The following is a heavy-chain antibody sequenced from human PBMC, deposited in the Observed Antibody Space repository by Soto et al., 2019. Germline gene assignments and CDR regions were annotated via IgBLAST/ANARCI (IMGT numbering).Heavy chain of an antibody. Sequence: QVQLLQSGAEVKKPGASVKVSCKASGYTFTSYCISWVRQAPGQGLEWMGRIRAYNGNTNYAQQLQGRVTMTTDTSTSTADMELRSLRSDDTAVYYCARLTTVDPNGDYWCQGTLVTVSS. CDR1: GYTFTSYC. V-gene: IGHV1-18*01. J-gene: IGHJ4*02. CDR2: IRAYNGNT. D-gene: IGHD4-17*01. CDR3: ARLTTVDPNGDY.